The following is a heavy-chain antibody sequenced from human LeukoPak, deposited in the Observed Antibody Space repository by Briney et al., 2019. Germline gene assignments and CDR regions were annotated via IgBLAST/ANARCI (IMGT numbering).Heavy chain of an antibody. V-gene: IGHV3-21*01. CDR1: GFTFSSYS. J-gene: IGHJ4*02. CDR2: ISSSSSYI. Sequence: AGGSLRLSCAASGFTFSSYSMNWVRQAPGKGLEWVSSISSSSSYIHYADSVKGRFTISRDNAKNSLYLQMNSLRAEDTAVYYCARAPWNDVPFFDYWGQGTLVTVSS. D-gene: IGHD1-1*01. CDR3: ARAPWNDVPFFDY.